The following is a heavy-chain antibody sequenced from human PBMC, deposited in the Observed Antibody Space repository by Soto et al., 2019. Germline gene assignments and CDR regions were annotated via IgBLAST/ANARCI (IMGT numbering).Heavy chain of an antibody. CDR3: ARTAYSSTPDY. Sequence: QVQLVESGGGLVKPGGSLRLSCAASGFTFSDYYMSWIRQAPGKGLEWVSYISSSSSYTNYADSVKGRFPISRDNAEHSLYLQMNSLRAEDTAVYYCARTAYSSTPDYGGQGTLVTVSS. CDR1: GFTFSDYY. CDR2: ISSSSSYT. J-gene: IGHJ4*02. V-gene: IGHV3-11*05. D-gene: IGHD6-13*01.